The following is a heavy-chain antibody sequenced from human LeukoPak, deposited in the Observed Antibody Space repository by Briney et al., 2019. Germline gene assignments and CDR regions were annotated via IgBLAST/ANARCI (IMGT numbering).Heavy chain of an antibody. V-gene: IGHV3-9*03. CDR2: ISWNSGSI. CDR1: GFTFDDYA. Sequence: PGRSLRLSCAASGFTFDDYAMHWVRQAPGKGLEWVSGISWNSGSIGYADSVKGRFTISRDNAKNSLYLQMNSLRAEDMALYYCKKGFIVSYGFDDAFDIWGQGTMVTVSS. D-gene: IGHD5-18*01. CDR3: KKGFIVSYGFDDAFDI. J-gene: IGHJ3*02.